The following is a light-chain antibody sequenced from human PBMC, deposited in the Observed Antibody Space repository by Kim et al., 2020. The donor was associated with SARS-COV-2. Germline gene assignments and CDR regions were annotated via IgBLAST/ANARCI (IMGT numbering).Light chain of an antibody. CDR3: QAWDSSSWV. CDR1: RLGEKY. V-gene: IGLV3-1*01. Sequence: VSPGKTASITCSGSRLGEKYVCWYHQKPGQSPVLVVYQDTKRPSGIPERFSGSNSGNTATLTISGTQLMDEADYYCQAWDSSSWVFGGGTQLTVL. J-gene: IGLJ3*02. CDR2: QDT.